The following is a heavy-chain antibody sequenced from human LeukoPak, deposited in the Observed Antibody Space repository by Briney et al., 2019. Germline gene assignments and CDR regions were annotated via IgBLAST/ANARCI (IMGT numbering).Heavy chain of an antibody. V-gene: IGHV4-4*07. CDR2: IYSSGST. CDR3: ARDVYYGSGHDS. J-gene: IGHJ4*02. D-gene: IGHD3-10*01. Sequence: PSGTLSLSCTVPGGYISSDYGSSIRQPAGKGLEWIGRIYSSGSTNYNPSLKSRDTISVDTSKNQFSLKLSSVTAADTGVYYCARDVYYGSGHDSWGQGILVTVSS. CDR1: GGYISSDY.